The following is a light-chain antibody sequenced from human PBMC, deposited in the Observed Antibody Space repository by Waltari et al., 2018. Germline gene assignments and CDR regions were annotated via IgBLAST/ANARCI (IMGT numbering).Light chain of an antibody. V-gene: IGKV3-20*01. Sequence: DIVLTPSPSTLTLSSGESATFSCRTSQSVTRALAWYQQKPGQAPRLLIYGASNRATGIPDRFSGSGSGTDFSLTISSLEPEDFAVYYCQHYLRLPVTFGQGTKVEVK. CDR3: QHYLRLPVT. CDR1: QSVTRA. J-gene: IGKJ1*01. CDR2: GAS.